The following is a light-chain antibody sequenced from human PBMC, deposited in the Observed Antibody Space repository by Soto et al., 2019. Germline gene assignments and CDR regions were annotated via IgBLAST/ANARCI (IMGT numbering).Light chain of an antibody. J-gene: IGKJ1*01. CDR3: QQYNSYWT. Sequence: DIEMTQSPSTLSASVGDRVTITCRASQSITTWLAWYQQKPGKAPKLLIYKATNVQTGVPSRFRGSGSGTEFSLTISSLQPEDFATYYCQQYNSYWTFGQGTKVEIK. V-gene: IGKV1-5*03. CDR2: KAT. CDR1: QSITTW.